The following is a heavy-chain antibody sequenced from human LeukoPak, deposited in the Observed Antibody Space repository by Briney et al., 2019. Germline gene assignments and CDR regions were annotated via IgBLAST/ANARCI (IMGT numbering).Heavy chain of an antibody. V-gene: IGHV3-23*01. J-gene: IGHJ4*02. CDR3: AKERVDWYYYFDY. D-gene: IGHD3-9*01. CDR2: ISGSGGST. CDR1: GFTFSSYG. Sequence: PGGSLRLSCAASGFTFSSYGMSWVRQAPGKGLEWVSAISGSGGSTYYADSVKGRFTTSRDNSKNTLYLQMNSLRAEDTAVYYCAKERVDWYYYFDYWGQGTLVTVSS.